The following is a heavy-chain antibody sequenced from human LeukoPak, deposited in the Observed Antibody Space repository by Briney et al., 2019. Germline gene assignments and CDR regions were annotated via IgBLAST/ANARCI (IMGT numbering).Heavy chain of an antibody. V-gene: IGHV1-8*01. CDR3: ARDLGEWELLPTDY. CDR1: GYTFTSYD. J-gene: IGHJ4*02. D-gene: IGHD1-26*01. CDR2: MNPNSGNT. Sequence: ASVKVSCKASGYTFTSYDINWVRQATGQGLEWMGWMNPNSGNTGYAQKFQGRVTMTRNTSISTAYMELSSLRSEDTAVYYCARDLGEWELLPTDYWGQGTLVTVSS.